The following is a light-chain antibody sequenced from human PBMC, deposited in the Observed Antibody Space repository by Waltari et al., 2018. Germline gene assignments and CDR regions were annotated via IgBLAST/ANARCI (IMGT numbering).Light chain of an antibody. V-gene: IGLV2-14*03. Sequence: QSALTQPAPVSGSPRQSITISCTGTSSDVGGSNHVSWYQQHPGKAPKLMIYDVSNRPSGVSNRFSGSKSGNTASLTISGLQAEDEADYYCSSYISSSTLELFGGGTSLTVL. CDR3: SSYISSSTLEL. CDR1: SSDVGGSNH. CDR2: DVS. J-gene: IGLJ2*01.